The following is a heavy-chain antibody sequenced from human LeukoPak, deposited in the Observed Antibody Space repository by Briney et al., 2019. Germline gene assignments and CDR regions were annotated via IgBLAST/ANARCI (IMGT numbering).Heavy chain of an antibody. CDR1: GGSISSGSYY. CDR2: IYTSGST. D-gene: IGHD3-3*01. V-gene: IGHV4-61*02. J-gene: IGHJ3*02. CDR3: ARERGGYDFWSGYSDAFDI. Sequence: SETLSLTCTVSGGSISSGSYYWSWIRQPAGKGLEWIGRIYTSGSTNYNPSLKSRVTISVDTSKNQFSLKLSSVTAADTAVYYCARERGGYDFWSGYSDAFDIWGQGTMVTVSS.